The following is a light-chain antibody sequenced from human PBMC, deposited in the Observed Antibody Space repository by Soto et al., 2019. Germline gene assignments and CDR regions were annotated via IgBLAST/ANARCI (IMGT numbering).Light chain of an antibody. V-gene: IGLV4-69*01. CDR2: LNRDGSH. CDR1: SGHSSYA. Sequence: QSVLTQSPSASASLGASVKLTCTLSSGHSSYAIAWHQQQPEKGPQYLMKLNRDGSHSKGDGIPDRFSGSSSGAERYLTIPSLQSEDEADYYCQTWGAGPAVFGGGTQLTVL. J-gene: IGLJ7*01. CDR3: QTWGAGPAV.